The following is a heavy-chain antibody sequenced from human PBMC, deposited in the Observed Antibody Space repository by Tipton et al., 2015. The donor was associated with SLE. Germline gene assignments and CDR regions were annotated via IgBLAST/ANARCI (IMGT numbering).Heavy chain of an antibody. V-gene: IGHV4-39*07. CDR1: GDSITSTSYY. CDR2: VHYSGVT. CDR3: ARRHPARAPH. Sequence: TLSLTCTVSGDSITSTSYYWEWIRQSLGEGLEWIASVHYSGVTHYNPPLKSRVTISLDTAKNQFSLKVNSVTAADTAVYYCARRHPARAPHWGQGTLVTVSS. J-gene: IGHJ4*02.